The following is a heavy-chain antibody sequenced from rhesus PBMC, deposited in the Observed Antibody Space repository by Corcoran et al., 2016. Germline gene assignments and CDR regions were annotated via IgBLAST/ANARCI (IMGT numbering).Heavy chain of an antibody. CDR1: GGSISSSY. Sequence: QLQLQESGPGLVKPSETLSVTCAVSGGSISSSYWSWIRQAPGKGLEWIGYIYGSGRSTNYNPSLKSRVTLSGDTSKNQLSLKLSSVTAADTAVYYCARSGQVSTRTYDYWGQGVLVTVSS. D-gene: IGHD1-44*01. CDR3: ARSGQVSTRTYDY. J-gene: IGHJ4*01. V-gene: IGHV4-169*01. CDR2: IYGSGRST.